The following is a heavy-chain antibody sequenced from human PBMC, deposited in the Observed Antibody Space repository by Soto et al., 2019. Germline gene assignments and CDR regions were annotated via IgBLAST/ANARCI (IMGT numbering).Heavy chain of an antibody. CDR1: GGSISSYY. J-gene: IGHJ4*02. Sequence: PSETLSLTCPVSGGSISSYYWSWIRQPPGKGLEWIGYIYYSGSTNYNPSLKSRVTISVDTSKNQFSLKLSSVTAADTAVYYCARRTTDGVDYWGQGTLVTVSS. D-gene: IGHD2-8*01. V-gene: IGHV4-59*01. CDR3: ARRTTDGVDY. CDR2: IYYSGST.